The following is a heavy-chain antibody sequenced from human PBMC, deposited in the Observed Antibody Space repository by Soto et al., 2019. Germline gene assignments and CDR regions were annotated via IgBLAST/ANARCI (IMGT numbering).Heavy chain of an antibody. D-gene: IGHD1-1*01. Sequence: QVHLVQSGAEVKTPVASVKVSCKGSGYAFTTYAITGVRQAPGQGLEWMGWISAHNVNTNYARTLQCIVTVPIDTHTSPAYMELRSLRSDETVVYYCARGRYAEYWGQGALVTVSS. CDR1: GYAFTTYA. J-gene: IGHJ4*02. CDR2: ISAHNVNT. V-gene: IGHV1-18*01. CDR3: ARGRYAEY.